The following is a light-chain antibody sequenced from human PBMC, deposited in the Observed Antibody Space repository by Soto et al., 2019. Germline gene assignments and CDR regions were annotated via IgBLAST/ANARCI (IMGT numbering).Light chain of an antibody. J-gene: IGKJ1*01. Sequence: IVMTQSPATLSVSQGGRATLSCRASQSVSSNLAWYQQKPGQAPRLLIYGASTRATGIPARFSGSGSGTEFTLTISSLQSEDFAVYYCQQYNNWPKTFGQGTKVDIK. V-gene: IGKV3-15*01. CDR1: QSVSSN. CDR2: GAS. CDR3: QQYNNWPKT.